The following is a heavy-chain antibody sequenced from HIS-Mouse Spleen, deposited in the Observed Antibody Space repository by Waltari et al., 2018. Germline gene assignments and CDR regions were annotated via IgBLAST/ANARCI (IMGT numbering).Heavy chain of an antibody. D-gene: IGHD3-3*01. J-gene: IGHJ3*02. CDR3: ARDFHDFWSGYYGGDKKHDAFDI. V-gene: IGHV4-4*07. Sequence: QVQLQESGPGLVKPSETLSLTCTVSGGSISSYHWSWIRQPAGKGLGWVGRIYTSGSTNYNPSLKSRVTMSVDTSKNQFSLKLSSVTAADTAVYYCARDFHDFWSGYYGGDKKHDAFDIWGQGTMVTVSS. CDR1: GGSISSYH. CDR2: IYTSGST.